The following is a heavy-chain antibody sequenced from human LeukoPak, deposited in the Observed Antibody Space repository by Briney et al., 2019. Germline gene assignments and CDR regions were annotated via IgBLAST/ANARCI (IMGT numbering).Heavy chain of an antibody. D-gene: IGHD6-19*01. CDR3: AKDKSAWLEYNWFDP. V-gene: IGHV3-30*02. J-gene: IGHJ5*02. CDR2: IRYDGSNK. Sequence: GGSLRLSCAASGFTFSSYGMHWVRQAPGKGLEWVAFIRYDGSNKYYADSVKGRFTISRDNSKNTLYLEMSSLRVEDTALYYCAKDKSAWLEYNWFDPWGQGTLVTVSS. CDR1: GFTFSSYG.